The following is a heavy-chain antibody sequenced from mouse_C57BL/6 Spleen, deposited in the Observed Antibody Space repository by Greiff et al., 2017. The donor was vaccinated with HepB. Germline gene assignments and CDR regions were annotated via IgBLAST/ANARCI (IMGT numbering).Heavy chain of an antibody. CDR2: IDPEDGDT. CDR3: TRPPTTGYYFDY. V-gene: IGHV14-1*01. CDR1: GFNIKDYY. D-gene: IGHD2-12*01. J-gene: IGHJ2*01. Sequence: EVQVVESGAELVRPGASVKLSCTASGFNIKDYYMHWVKQRPEQGLEWIGRIDPEDGDTEYAPKFQGKATMTADTSSNTAYLQLSSLTSEDTAVYYCTRPPTTGYYFDYWGQGTTLTVSS.